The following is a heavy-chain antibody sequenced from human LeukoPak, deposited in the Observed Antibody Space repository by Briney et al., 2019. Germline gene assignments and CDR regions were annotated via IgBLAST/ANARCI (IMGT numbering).Heavy chain of an antibody. J-gene: IGHJ5*02. CDR3: ARAPGEGWFDP. V-gene: IGHV3-7*01. CDR2: INQDGSEK. CDR1: GFTFFRSW. D-gene: IGHD4-17*01. Sequence: PGGSLRLSCAASGFTFFRSWMSWVRQAPGKGLEWVANINQDGSEKYYVDSVKGRFTISRDNAKNSLYLQMNSLRAEDTALYYCARAPGEGWFDPWGQGTLVTVSS.